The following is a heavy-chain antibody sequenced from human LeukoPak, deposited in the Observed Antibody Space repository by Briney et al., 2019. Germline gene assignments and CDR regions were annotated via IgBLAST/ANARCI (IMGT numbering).Heavy chain of an antibody. CDR1: RFTFSSHW. CDR2: ISPDGTVR. V-gene: IGHV3-74*01. J-gene: IGHJ4*02. CDR3: ARDRSYDFWSGYSTPDY. Sequence: GGSLRLSCVVSRFTFSSHWMHWVRQAPGKGPVWVSRISPDGTVRGYADSVKGRFTISRDNAKNTLYLQMNNVRAEDTAVYYCARDRSYDFWSGYSTPDYWGQGTLVTVSS. D-gene: IGHD3-3*01.